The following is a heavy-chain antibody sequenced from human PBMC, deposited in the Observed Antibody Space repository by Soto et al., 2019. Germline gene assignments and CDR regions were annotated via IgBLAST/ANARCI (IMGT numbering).Heavy chain of an antibody. CDR1: GYTFTSYA. CDR2: INAGNGNT. J-gene: IGHJ6*02. CDR3: ARGSPGMTTTGGYYYYYGMDV. Sequence: ASVKVSCKASGYTFTSYAMHWVRQAPGQRLEWMGWINAGNGNTKYSQKFQGRVTITRDTSASTAYMELSSLRSEDTAVYYCARGSPGMTTTGGYYYYYGMDVWGQGTTVTVSS. V-gene: IGHV1-3*01. D-gene: IGHD4-17*01.